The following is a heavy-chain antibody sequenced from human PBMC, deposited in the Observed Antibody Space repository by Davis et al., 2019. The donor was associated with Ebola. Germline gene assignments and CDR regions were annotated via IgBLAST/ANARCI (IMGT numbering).Heavy chain of an antibody. CDR3: TRGRGGSSWEVY. J-gene: IGHJ4*02. CDR1: GFTVSSNY. V-gene: IGHV3-21*04. D-gene: IGHD6-13*01. Sequence: GGSLRLSCAASGFTVSSNYMSWVRQAPGKGLAWVSSISSSSSYIYYADSVKGRFTISRDNSKDTVQLQMNSLRAEDTAVYYCTRGRGGSSWEVYWGQGTLVTVSS. CDR2: ISSSSSYI.